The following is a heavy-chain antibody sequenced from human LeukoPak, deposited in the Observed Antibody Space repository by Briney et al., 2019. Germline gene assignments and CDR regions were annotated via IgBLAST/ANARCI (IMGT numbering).Heavy chain of an antibody. V-gene: IGHV3-21*01. CDR1: GFTFSAYN. D-gene: IGHD5-18*01. Sequence: TGGSLRLSCAVSGFTFSAYNMNWVRQAPGKGLEWVSSISTTNSYIYYADSVTGRFTISRDNAKNSLYLQMHSLRAEDTAVYYCARRATTERGHSYGLDYWGQGTLVTVSS. J-gene: IGHJ4*02. CDR3: ARRATTERGHSYGLDY. CDR2: ISTTNSYI.